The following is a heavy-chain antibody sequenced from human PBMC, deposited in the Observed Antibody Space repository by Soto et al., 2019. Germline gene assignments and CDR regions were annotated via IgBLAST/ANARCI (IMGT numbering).Heavy chain of an antibody. J-gene: IGHJ5*01. CDR1: GFSFHEYA. Sequence: PGGSLRLSCAASGFSFHEYAMHWVRQAPGKGLEWVSCISYDSGAIGYADSVKGRFTISRDNTRNSLFLQLDSLRSDDTAFYYCAKDYGANHCFDSWGIGTLVAVAS. CDR2: ISYDSGAI. V-gene: IGHV3-9*01. CDR3: AKDYGANHCFDS. D-gene: IGHD3-10*01.